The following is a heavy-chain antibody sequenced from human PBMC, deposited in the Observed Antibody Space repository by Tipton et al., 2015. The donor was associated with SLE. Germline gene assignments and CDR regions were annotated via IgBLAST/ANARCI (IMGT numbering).Heavy chain of an antibody. CDR1: GGSISSGSYY. V-gene: IGHV4-61*02. D-gene: IGHD2-21*01. Sequence: TLSLTCTVSGGSISSGSYYWSWIRQPAGKGLEWIGRIYTSGSTNYNPSLQSRVTMLVDTSKNQFSLKLSSVTAADTAVYYCVRGHPHIVVLIGGGWFDPWGQGTLVTVSS. CDR3: VRGHPHIVVLIGGGWFDP. CDR2: IYTSGST. J-gene: IGHJ5*02.